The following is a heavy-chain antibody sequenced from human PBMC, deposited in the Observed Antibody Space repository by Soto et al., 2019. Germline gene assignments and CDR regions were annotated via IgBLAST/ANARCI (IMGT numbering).Heavy chain of an antibody. D-gene: IGHD2-21*02. J-gene: IGHJ4*02. V-gene: IGHV5-10-1*01. Sequence: PGESLKISCKGSGYSFTSYWISWVRQMPGKGLEWMGRIDPSDSYTNYSPSFQGHVTISADKSISTAYLQWSSLKASDTAMYYCARLLAYCGGDCYFGIDYWGQGTLVTVSS. CDR3: ARLLAYCGGDCYFGIDY. CDR1: GYSFTSYW. CDR2: IDPSDSYT.